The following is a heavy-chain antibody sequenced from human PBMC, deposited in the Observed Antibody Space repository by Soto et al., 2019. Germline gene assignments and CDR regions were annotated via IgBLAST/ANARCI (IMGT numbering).Heavy chain of an antibody. Sequence: QVQLQQWGAGLLKPSETLSLTCAVYGGSFSGYYWSWIRQPPGKGLEWIGEINHSGSTNYNPSLKSRVTISVDTAKNQFSLELSSVTAADTAVYYCARGGRWSSGIDYWGQGTLVTVSS. D-gene: IGHD2-8*02. V-gene: IGHV4-34*01. CDR2: INHSGST. CDR1: GGSFSGYY. J-gene: IGHJ4*02. CDR3: ARGGRWSSGIDY.